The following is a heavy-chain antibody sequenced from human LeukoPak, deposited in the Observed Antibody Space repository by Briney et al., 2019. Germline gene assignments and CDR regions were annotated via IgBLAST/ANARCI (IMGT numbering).Heavy chain of an antibody. Sequence: SETLSLTCTVSGGSISSGGYYWSWIRQPPGKGLEWIGYIYHTGSTYYNSSLKSRVTILVDTSKNQFSLKLRSVTAADTAVYFCARVESSRDYYGPNWFDPWGQGTLVTVSS. V-gene: IGHV4-30-2*01. CDR1: GGSISSGGYY. CDR2: IYHTGST. CDR3: ARVESSRDYYGPNWFDP. D-gene: IGHD3-10*01. J-gene: IGHJ5*02.